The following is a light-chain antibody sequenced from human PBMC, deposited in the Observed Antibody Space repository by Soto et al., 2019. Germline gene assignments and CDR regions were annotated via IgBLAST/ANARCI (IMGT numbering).Light chain of an antibody. CDR1: SSDVGVYNY. Sequence: QSALTQPPSASGSPGQSVTISCTGTSSDVGVYNYVSWYQQHPGKAPKLMIYEVTKRPSGVPDRFSGSKSGNTASLTVSGLQAEDEADYYCISYAGSNSFVVVGGGTQMT. CDR3: ISYAGSNSFVV. J-gene: IGLJ2*01. CDR2: EVT. V-gene: IGLV2-8*01.